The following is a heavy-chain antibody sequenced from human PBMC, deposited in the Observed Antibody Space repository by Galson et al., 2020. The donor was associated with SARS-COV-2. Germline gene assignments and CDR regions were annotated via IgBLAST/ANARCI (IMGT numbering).Heavy chain of an antibody. V-gene: IGHV5-51*01. D-gene: IGHD3-22*01. Sequence: GESLKISCKGSGYSFTSYWIGWVRQMPGKGLEWMGIIYPGDSDTRYSPSFQGQVTISADKSISTAYLQWSSLKASDTAMYYCARPTYYYDSSGYYYPDAFYIWGQGTMVTVSS. J-gene: IGHJ3*02. CDR1: GYSFTSYW. CDR3: ARPTYYYDSSGYYYPDAFYI. CDR2: IYPGDSDT.